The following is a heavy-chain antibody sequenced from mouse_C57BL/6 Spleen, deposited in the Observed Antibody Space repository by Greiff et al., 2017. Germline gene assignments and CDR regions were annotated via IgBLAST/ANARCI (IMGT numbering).Heavy chain of an antibody. CDR2: IDPEDGDT. Sequence: VQLQQSGAELVKPGASVKLSCTASGFNIKDYYMHWVKQRTEQGLEWIGRIDPEDGDTKYAPKFQGKATITADTSSNTAYLQLSSLTSEDTAVYYCAREGVITTFAYWGQGTLVTVSA. CDR3: AREGVITTFAY. D-gene: IGHD2-4*01. J-gene: IGHJ3*01. CDR1: GFNIKDYY. V-gene: IGHV14-2*01.